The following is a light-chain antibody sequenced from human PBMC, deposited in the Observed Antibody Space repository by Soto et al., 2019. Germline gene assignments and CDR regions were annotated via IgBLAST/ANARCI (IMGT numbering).Light chain of an antibody. J-gene: IGKJ1*01. CDR1: QGISNY. V-gene: IGKV1-27*01. CDR3: QQYNSAPPT. CDR2: ASS. Sequence: DTQMTQSPSSLSAYVGDRVTITCRASQGISNYLAWYQQKPGKVPKLLIYASSTLQSGVPSRFSGRRSGTDFTLTLSSLQPEDVATYYCQQYNSAPPTFGQGTKVDIK.